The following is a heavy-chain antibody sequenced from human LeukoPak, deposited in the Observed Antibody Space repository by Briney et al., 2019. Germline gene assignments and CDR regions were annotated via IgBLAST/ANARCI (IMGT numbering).Heavy chain of an antibody. Sequence: GGSLRLSCAASGFTFSSYAMSWVRQAPGKGLEWVSAISGSGGSTYYADSVKGRFTISRDNSKNTLYLQMNSLRAEDTAVYYCARHPHSGSYSRHYYGMDVWGQGTTVTVSS. V-gene: IGHV3-23*01. D-gene: IGHD1-26*01. J-gene: IGHJ6*02. CDR1: GFTFSSYA. CDR2: ISGSGGST. CDR3: ARHPHSGSYSRHYYGMDV.